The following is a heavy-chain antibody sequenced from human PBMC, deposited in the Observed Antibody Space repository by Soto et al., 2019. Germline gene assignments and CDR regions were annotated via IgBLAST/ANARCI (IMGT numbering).Heavy chain of an antibody. Sequence: QVQLVQSGAEVKKPGSSVKVSCKASGGTFSSYAISWVRQAPGQGLEWMGGIIPIFGTANYAQKFQGRVTXXAXEXXSTAYMELSSLRSEDTAVYYCAREMAYGGNSVLDYWGQGTLVTVSS. CDR2: IIPIFGTA. CDR1: GGTFSSYA. D-gene: IGHD4-17*01. CDR3: AREMAYGGNSVLDY. V-gene: IGHV1-69*12. J-gene: IGHJ4*02.